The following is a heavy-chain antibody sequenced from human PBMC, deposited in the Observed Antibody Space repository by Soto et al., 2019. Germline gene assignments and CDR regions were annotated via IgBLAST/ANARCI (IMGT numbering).Heavy chain of an antibody. CDR3: ARWPQPRYTADPYAVDV. J-gene: IGHJ6*02. D-gene: IGHD3-16*02. CDR2: IVPSLDTT. V-gene: IGHV1-69*11. Sequence: QVHLVQSGTEVKKPGSSVKVSCKASGGTFSSSGFSWVRQAPGQGLEWMGMIVPSLDTTNYARKFQARVTITTDEVTSTADMELRSLRAEDTAVYYCARWPQPRYTADPYAVDVWGQGTRVTVSS. CDR1: GGTFSSSG.